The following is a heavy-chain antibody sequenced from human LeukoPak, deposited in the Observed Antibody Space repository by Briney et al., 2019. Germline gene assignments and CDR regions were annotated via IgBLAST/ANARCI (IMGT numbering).Heavy chain of an antibody. CDR1: GYSFTSYW. J-gene: IGHJ3*02. D-gene: IGHD2-8*02. Sequence: GESLKISCKGSGYSFTSYWIAWVRQMPGKGLEWVGFIYPGDSGTRYSPSFQGQVTISADKSISTAYLQWSSLKASDTAMYYCARQGAIEATGTLFWWAFDIWGQGTMVTVSS. CDR3: ARQGAIEATGTLFWWAFDI. V-gene: IGHV5-51*01. CDR2: IYPGDSGT.